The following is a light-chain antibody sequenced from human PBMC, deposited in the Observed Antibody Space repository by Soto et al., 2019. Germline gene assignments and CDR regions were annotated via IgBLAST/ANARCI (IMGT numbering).Light chain of an antibody. CDR2: GAS. Sequence: EIVLTQSPGTLSLSPGERATLPCRASQSVSSSYLAWYQQKPGQAPRLLIYGASSRATGIPDRFSGSGSGTNFTLTISSLEPEDVAVYYCQQYGSSPRTFGRGIKVDIK. CDR1: QSVSSSY. V-gene: IGKV3-20*01. CDR3: QQYGSSPRT. J-gene: IGKJ4*02.